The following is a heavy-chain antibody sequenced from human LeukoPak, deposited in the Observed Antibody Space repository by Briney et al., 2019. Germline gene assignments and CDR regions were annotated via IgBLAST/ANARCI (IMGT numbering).Heavy chain of an antibody. D-gene: IGHD6-19*01. CDR2: ISYDGSNK. J-gene: IGHJ4*02. CDR3: AKDWHSSGWYYFDY. Sequence: PGGSLRLSCAASGFTFSSYGMHWVRQAPGKGLEWVAVISYDGSNKCYADSVKGRFTISRDNSKNTLYLQMNSLRAEDTAVYYCAKDWHSSGWYYFDYWGQGTLVTVSS. V-gene: IGHV3-30*18. CDR1: GFTFSSYG.